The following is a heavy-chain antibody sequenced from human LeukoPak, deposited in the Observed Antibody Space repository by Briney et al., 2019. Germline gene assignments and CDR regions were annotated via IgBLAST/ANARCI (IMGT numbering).Heavy chain of an antibody. CDR1: GFTVSSNY. Sequence: GVLRLSCAASGFTVSSNYVSWVRQAPGKRLEWVSVIYSGGSTYYADSVKGRFTISRDNSKNTLYLQMNSLRAEDTAVYYCARDFPYGSGSYYKISPPDYWGQGTLVTVSS. J-gene: IGHJ4*02. D-gene: IGHD3-10*01. V-gene: IGHV3-66*01. CDR2: IYSGGST. CDR3: ARDFPYGSGSYYKISPPDY.